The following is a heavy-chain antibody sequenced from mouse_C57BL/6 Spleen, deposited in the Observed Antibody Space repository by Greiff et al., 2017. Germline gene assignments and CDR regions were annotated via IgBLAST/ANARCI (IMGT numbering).Heavy chain of an antibody. V-gene: IGHV1-82*01. CDR1: GYAFSSSW. J-gene: IGHJ3*01. CDR2: IYPGDGDT. Sequence: VMLVESGPELVKPGASVKISCKASGYAFSSSWMNWVKQRPGKGLEWIGRIYPGDGDTNYNGKFKGKATLTADKSSSTAYMQLSSLTSEDSAVYFCANYDYDAGFFAYWGQGTLVTVSA. D-gene: IGHD2-4*01. CDR3: ANYDYDAGFFAY.